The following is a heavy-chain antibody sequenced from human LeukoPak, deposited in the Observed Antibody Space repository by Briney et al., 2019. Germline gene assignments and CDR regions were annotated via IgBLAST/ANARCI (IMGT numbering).Heavy chain of an antibody. CDR3: EKAGGDF. D-gene: IGHD1-26*01. V-gene: IGHV3-23*01. CDR2: ISGSGGST. Sequence: GGSLRLSCAASGFTFSSYAMSWVRQPPGKGLEWVSAISGSGGSTYYPASVKCRFTISRDNSKTTLYLQMNSLRAEDTAVYCCEKAGGDFWGQGTLVTVSS. CDR1: GFTFSSYA. J-gene: IGHJ4*02.